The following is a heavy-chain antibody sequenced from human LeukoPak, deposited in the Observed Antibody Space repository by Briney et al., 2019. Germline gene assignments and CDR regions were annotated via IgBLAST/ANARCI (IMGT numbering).Heavy chain of an antibody. D-gene: IGHD3-22*01. J-gene: IGHJ4*02. CDR1: GGSISGYY. V-gene: IGHV4-4*07. CDR3: ARSYDSSGYEYYFDY. Sequence: SETLSLTCTVAGGSISGYYWSWIRQPAGKGLEWIGRIYISGSTNYNPSLKSRLTMSVDTSKNQFFLNLSSVTAADTAVYYCARSYDSSGYEYYFDYWGQGTLVTVSS. CDR2: IYISGST.